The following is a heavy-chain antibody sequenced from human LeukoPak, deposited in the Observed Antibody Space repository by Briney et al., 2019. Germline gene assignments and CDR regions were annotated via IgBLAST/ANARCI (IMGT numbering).Heavy chain of an antibody. D-gene: IGHD2-21*02. Sequence: PGGSLRLSCAASGFTFSSYGMHWVRQAPGKGLEWVAFIRYDGSNKYYADSVKGRFTISRDNSKNTLYLQMNRLRAEDTAVYYRAKDLCCGGDLDYWGQGTLVTVSS. V-gene: IGHV3-30*02. J-gene: IGHJ4*02. CDR2: IRYDGSNK. CDR1: GFTFSSYG. CDR3: AKDLCCGGDLDY.